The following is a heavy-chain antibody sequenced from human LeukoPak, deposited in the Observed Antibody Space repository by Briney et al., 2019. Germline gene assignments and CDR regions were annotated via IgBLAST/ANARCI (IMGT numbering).Heavy chain of an antibody. V-gene: IGHV4-34*01. CDR2: INHSGST. CDR1: GGSFSGYY. D-gene: IGHD5-12*01. J-gene: IGHJ3*01. Sequence: SETLSLTCAVYGGSFSGYYWSWIRQPPGKGLEWIGEINHSGSTNYNPSLKSRVTMSLDASKNQFSLNLTSVIAADTAVYSCARIRDNSGYYLGAFDVWGQGTVVTVSS. CDR3: ARIRDNSGYYLGAFDV.